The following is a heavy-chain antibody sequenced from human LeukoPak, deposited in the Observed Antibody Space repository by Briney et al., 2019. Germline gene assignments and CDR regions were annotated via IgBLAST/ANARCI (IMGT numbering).Heavy chain of an antibody. D-gene: IGHD4-23*01. CDR3: ARGRPHGNDY. CDR1: GFTLTNHG. V-gene: IGHV3-23*01. J-gene: IGHJ4*02. CDR2: ITGTGGR. Sequence: GGSLRLSCAVSGFTLTNHGVSWVRQAPGKGLEWVSIITGTGGRYYGDSVKGRFILSRDNSKNTVYMQMNSLRVEDTAVYYCARGRPHGNDYWGQGTLVTVSS.